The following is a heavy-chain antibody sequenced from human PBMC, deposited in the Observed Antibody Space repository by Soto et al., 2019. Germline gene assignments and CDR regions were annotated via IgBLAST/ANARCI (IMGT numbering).Heavy chain of an antibody. CDR1: GFSFASNA. CDR2: ISGHDTT. V-gene: IGHV3-23*01. D-gene: IGHD6-19*01. CDR3: WPGWYMATFWTD. Sequence: EVQLLESGGDLLQPGGCLRLSCVASGFSFASNAMSWVRQAPGKGLDWVSTISGHDTTQYADSVKGSFTISRDKSKNTLFLQMNSLRVEDTAIYFRWPGWYMATFWTDWGQGTLVTVSS. J-gene: IGHJ4*02.